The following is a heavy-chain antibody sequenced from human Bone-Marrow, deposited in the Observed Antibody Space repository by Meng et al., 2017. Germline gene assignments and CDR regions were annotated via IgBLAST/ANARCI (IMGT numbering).Heavy chain of an antibody. V-gene: IGHV2-5*02. D-gene: IGHD2-15*01. Sequence: QITLKESGPTLVKPTQTLTLTCTFSGFSLSTSGVGVGWIRQPPGKALEWLALIYWDDDKRYSPSLKSRLTITKDTYKNQVVLTMTNMDPVDTATYYCAHSSWGVVAATWFDPWGQGTLVTVSS. J-gene: IGHJ5*02. CDR1: GFSLSTSGVG. CDR3: AHSSWGVVAATWFDP. CDR2: IYWDDDK.